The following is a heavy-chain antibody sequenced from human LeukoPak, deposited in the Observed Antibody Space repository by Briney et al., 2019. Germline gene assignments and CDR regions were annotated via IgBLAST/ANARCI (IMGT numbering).Heavy chain of an antibody. CDR1: GGSISSYY. D-gene: IGHD6-13*01. Sequence: SETLSLTCTVSGGSISSYYWSWIRQPPRKGLEWIGEINHSGSTNYNPSLKSRVTISVDTSKNQFSLKLSSVTAADTAVYYCARYTAAAGKGLDAFDIWGQGTMVTVSS. V-gene: IGHV4-34*01. CDR3: ARYTAAAGKGLDAFDI. J-gene: IGHJ3*02. CDR2: INHSGST.